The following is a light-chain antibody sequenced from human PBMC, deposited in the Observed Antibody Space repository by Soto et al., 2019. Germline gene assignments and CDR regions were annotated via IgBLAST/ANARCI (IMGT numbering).Light chain of an antibody. V-gene: IGLV2-8*01. CDR2: EVN. Sequence: QSALTQPPSASGSPGQSVTISCTGTSSDVGGYNYVSWYQQHPGQAPKLMIYEVNKRPSGVPDRFSGSKSGSTASLTVPGLQAEDEADYYCSSYASGSVWVFGGGTKLTVL. CDR1: SSDVGGYNY. CDR3: SSYASGSVWV. J-gene: IGLJ3*02.